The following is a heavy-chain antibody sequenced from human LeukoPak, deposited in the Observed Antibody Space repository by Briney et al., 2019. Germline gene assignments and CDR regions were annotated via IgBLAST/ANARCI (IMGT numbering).Heavy chain of an antibody. V-gene: IGHV4-39*01. D-gene: IGHD4-17*01. CDR1: GGSISSSSYY. CDR2: IYYSGST. J-gene: IGHJ6*03. CDR3: ASRYLTVTTFYYYYMDV. Sequence: SETLSLTCTVSGGSISSSSYYWGWIRQPPGKGLEWIGSIYYSGSTYYNPSLKSRVTISVDTSKNQFSLKLSSVTAADTAVYYCASRYLTVTTFYYYYMDVWGKGITVTVSS.